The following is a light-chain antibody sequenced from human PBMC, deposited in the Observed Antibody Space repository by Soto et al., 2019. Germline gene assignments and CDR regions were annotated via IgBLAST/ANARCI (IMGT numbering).Light chain of an antibody. J-gene: IGKJ4*01. Sequence: EIVMTQSPATLSLSPGERATLSCRASQTVGVNLAWFQHKRGQSPRLLIYGASTRATGISDRFSGSGSGTEFTLTISILQSDDFAFYCCQQYDNWPRQLSFGGGTKLEIK. CDR2: GAS. CDR3: QQYDNWPRQLS. V-gene: IGKV3-15*01. CDR1: QTVGVN.